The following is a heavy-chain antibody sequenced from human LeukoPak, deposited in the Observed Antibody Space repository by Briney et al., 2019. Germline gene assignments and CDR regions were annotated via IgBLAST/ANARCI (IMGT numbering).Heavy chain of an antibody. CDR1: GYTFTGYY. Sequence: ASVKVSCKASGYTFTGYYMHWVRQAPGQGLEWMGWINPNSGGTNYAQKFQGRVTMTRDTSISTAYMELSRLRSDDTAVYYCARPYCSSTSCYENWFDPWGQGTWSPSPQ. CDR3: ARPYCSSTSCYENWFDP. CDR2: INPNSGGT. J-gene: IGHJ5*02. D-gene: IGHD2-2*01. V-gene: IGHV1-2*02.